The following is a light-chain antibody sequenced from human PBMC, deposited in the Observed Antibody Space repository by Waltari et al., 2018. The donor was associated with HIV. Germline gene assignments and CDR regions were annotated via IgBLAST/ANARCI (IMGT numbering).Light chain of an antibody. CDR2: TAS. V-gene: IGKV1-39*01. CDR3: QQSYSRPPT. J-gene: IGKJ1*01. CDR1: QRINSD. Sequence: DIQMTQSPSSLSAFVGDRVNITCRSSQRINSDLNWYQQKPGTAPKLLIYTASGMRGGVPPSGSGGGVGADFSLTISSLRPEDFATYYCQQSYSRPPTFGQGTTVEIK.